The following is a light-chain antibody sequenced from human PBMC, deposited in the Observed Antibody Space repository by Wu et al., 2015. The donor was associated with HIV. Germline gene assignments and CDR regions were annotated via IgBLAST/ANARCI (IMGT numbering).Light chain of an antibody. Sequence: DIQVTQSPSTLSASVGDRVTITCRASQSISSWLAWYQQKPGKAPKLLIYKASILESGVPSRFSGSESGTEFTLTISSLQPDDFATYYCQQYSSSSPRLTFGGGTKVE. CDR2: KAS. CDR1: QSISSW. J-gene: IGKJ4*01. V-gene: IGKV1-5*03. CDR3: QQYSSSSPRLT.